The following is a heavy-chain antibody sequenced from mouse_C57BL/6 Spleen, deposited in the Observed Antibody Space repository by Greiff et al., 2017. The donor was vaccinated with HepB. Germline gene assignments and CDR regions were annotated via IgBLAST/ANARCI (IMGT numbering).Heavy chain of an antibody. D-gene: IGHD3-2*02. V-gene: IGHV1-69*01. CDR1: GYTFTSYW. Sequence: QVQLQQPGAELVMPGASVKLSCKASGYTFTSYWMHWVKQRPGQGLEWIGEIDPSDSYTNYNQKFKGKSTLTVDKSSSTAYMQLSSLTSEDSAVYYCARAEGDSSGYPYYFDYWGQGTTLTVSS. CDR3: ARAEGDSSGYPYYFDY. J-gene: IGHJ2*01. CDR2: IDPSDSYT.